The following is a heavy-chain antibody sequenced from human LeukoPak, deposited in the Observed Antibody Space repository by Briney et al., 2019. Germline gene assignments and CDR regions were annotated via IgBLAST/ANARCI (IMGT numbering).Heavy chain of an antibody. Sequence: PSETPSLTCAVYGGSFSGYYWSWIRQPPGRGLEWSGEINHSGGTNYNPSLKSRVTISVDTSKNLFSLKLSSVTAADTAVYYCARGGGNNWNDRVDYWGQGTLVTVSS. D-gene: IGHD1-20*01. CDR3: ARGGGNNWNDRVDY. V-gene: IGHV4-34*01. CDR1: GGSFSGYY. J-gene: IGHJ4*02. CDR2: INHSGGT.